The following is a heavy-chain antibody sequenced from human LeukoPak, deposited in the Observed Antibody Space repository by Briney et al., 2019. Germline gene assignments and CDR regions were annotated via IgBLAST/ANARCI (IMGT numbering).Heavy chain of an antibody. CDR1: GFTFSNYW. V-gene: IGHV3-7*01. CDR2: IKQDGSEK. Sequence: GGSLRLSCAASGFTFSNYWMSWVRQAPGKGLEWVANIKQDGSEKYYVDYVKRRFTISRDNAKNSLYLQMNSLRAEDTAVYYCAAQSGYYDFWSGYSPRPFDYWGQGTLVTVSS. J-gene: IGHJ4*02. D-gene: IGHD3-3*01. CDR3: AAQSGYYDFWSGYSPRPFDY.